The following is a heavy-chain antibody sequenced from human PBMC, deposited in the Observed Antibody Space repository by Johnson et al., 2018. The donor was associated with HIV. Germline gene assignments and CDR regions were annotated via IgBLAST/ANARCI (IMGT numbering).Heavy chain of an antibody. V-gene: IGHV3-30*03. CDR3: ASPERPTGTQEEAFDI. Sequence: QVQLVESGGGVVQPGRSLRLSCAASGFTFSSYAMHWVRQAPGKGLEWVAVISYDGSNKYYVHSVKGRFTISRDNAKNSLYLQMNSLRAEDTAVYYCASPERPTGTQEEAFDIWGQGTMVIVSS. J-gene: IGHJ3*02. CDR1: GFTFSSYA. CDR2: ISYDGSNK. D-gene: IGHD1-1*01.